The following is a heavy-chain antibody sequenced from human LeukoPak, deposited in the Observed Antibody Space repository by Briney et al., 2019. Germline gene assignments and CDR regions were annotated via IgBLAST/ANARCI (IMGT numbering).Heavy chain of an antibody. D-gene: IGHD2-2*01. CDR1: GGSIGNYY. CDR2: VYSSGST. J-gene: IGHJ5*02. CDR3: AKGFTSTLSNWFDP. Sequence: SETLSLTCTVSGGSIGNYYWAWIRQPAGKGLEWIGRVYSSGSTNYNPSLKSRVTISVDTSDNQFFLKMNSVTAADTAVYYCAKGFTSTLSNWFDPWGQGILVTVSS. V-gene: IGHV4-4*07.